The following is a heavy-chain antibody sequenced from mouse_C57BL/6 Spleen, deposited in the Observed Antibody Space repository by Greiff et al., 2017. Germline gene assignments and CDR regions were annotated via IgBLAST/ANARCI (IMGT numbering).Heavy chain of an antibody. D-gene: IGHD3-2*02. Sequence: QVQVQQSGAELVRPGASVTLSCKASGYTFTDYEMHWVKQTPVHGLEWIGAIDPETGGTAYNQKFKGKAILTADKSSSTAYMELRSLTSEDSAVYYCTRRTGQAACFAYWGQGTLVTVSA. CDR1: GYTFTDYE. CDR2: IDPETGGT. CDR3: TRRTGQAACFAY. J-gene: IGHJ3*01. V-gene: IGHV1-15*01.